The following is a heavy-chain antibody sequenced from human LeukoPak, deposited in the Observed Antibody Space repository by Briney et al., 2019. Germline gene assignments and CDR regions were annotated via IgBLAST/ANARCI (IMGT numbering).Heavy chain of an antibody. V-gene: IGHV3-23*01. J-gene: IGHJ4*02. CDR2: IGGGGTT. Sequence: GGSLRLSCAASGFSLSDYAMGWVRRAPGKGLDWVSAIGGGGTTYYADSVKGRFTISRDNSKNTLYLQMSSLRADDTAVYYCAKYYFDYWGQGTLVTVSS. CDR1: GFSLSDYA. CDR3: AKYYFDY.